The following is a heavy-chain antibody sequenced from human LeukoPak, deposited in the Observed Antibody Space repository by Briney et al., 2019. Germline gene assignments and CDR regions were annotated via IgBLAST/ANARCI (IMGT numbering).Heavy chain of an antibody. CDR3: ARVGAAPTNFDL. CDR1: GYSISSGDY. V-gene: IGHV4-38-2*01. CDR2: IYHSGST. J-gene: IGHJ2*01. Sequence: PSETLSLTCAVSGYSISSGDYWGWIRQPPGKGLDWIGSIYHSGSTYYNPSLKSRVAVSVDTSKNQFSLKLNSVTAADTAVYYCARVGAAPTNFDLWGRGTLVTVSS. D-gene: IGHD1-26*01.